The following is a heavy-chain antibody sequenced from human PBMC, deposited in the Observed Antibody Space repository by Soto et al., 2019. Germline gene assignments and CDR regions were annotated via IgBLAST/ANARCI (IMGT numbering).Heavy chain of an antibody. CDR3: VRGGYLHACDI. CDR1: GFTFSSYW. CDR2: MNNDGSYI. D-gene: IGHD6-13*01. V-gene: IGHV3-74*01. Sequence: EVQLVESGGGLVQPGGSLRLSCAASGFTFSSYWMYWVRQAPGKGLEWVSHMNNDGSYIIYAESVKGRFTFSRDNAKNTLYLQMNSMTAEDTAVYYCVRGGYLHACDIWGQGTMVTVSS. J-gene: IGHJ3*02.